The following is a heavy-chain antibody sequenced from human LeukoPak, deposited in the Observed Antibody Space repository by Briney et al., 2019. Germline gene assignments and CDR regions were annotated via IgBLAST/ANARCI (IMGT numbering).Heavy chain of an antibody. CDR2: ISAYNGNT. CDR1: GYTFTSYG. D-gene: IGHD6-19*01. CDR3: ARDNSGIAVAWTQWYNWFDP. J-gene: IGHJ5*02. V-gene: IGHV1-18*01. Sequence: ASVKVSCKASGYTFTSYGISWVRQAPGQGLEWMGWISAYNGNTNYAQKLQGRVTMTTDTSTSTAYMELRSLRSDDTAVYYCARDNSGIAVAWTQWYNWFDPRGQGTLVTVSS.